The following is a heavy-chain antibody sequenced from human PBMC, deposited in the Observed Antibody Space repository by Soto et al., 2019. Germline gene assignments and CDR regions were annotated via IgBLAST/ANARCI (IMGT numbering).Heavy chain of an antibody. V-gene: IGHV4-34*01. CDR1: GGSFSGYY. D-gene: IGHD5-18*01. CDR2: INHSGST. CDR3: AREVPTGGYSYGYYFDY. Sequence: SETLSLTCAVYGGSFSGYYWSWIRQPPGKGLEWIGEINHSGSTNYNPSLKSRVTISVDTSKNQFSLKLSSVTAADTAVYYCAREVPTGGYSYGYYFDYWGQGTLVTVS. J-gene: IGHJ4*02.